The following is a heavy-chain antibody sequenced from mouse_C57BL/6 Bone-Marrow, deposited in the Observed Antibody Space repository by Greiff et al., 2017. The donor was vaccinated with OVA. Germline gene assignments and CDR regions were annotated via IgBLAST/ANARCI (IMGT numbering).Heavy chain of an antibody. CDR3: TCYYAFFDY. Sequence: QVQLQQSGAELVRPGASVTLSCKASGYTFTDYEMHWVKQTPVHGLEWIGAIDPETGGTAYNQKFKGKAILTAGKSSSTAYMELRSLTSEDSAVYCCTCYYAFFDYWGQGTTLTVSS. V-gene: IGHV1-15*01. CDR1: GYTFTDYE. CDR2: IDPETGGT. D-gene: IGHD1-1*01. J-gene: IGHJ2*01.